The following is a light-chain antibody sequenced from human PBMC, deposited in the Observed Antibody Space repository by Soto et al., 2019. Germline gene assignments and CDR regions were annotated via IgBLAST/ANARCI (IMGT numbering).Light chain of an antibody. J-gene: IGLJ1*01. CDR3: GSYTTGSTYV. V-gene: IGLV2-14*01. CDR2: EVS. Sequence: QSALTQPASVSGSPGQSITISCTGTSSDIGDYNYVSWYQQHPGKAPKLMIYEVSNRPSGVSNRFSGSKSGNTASLTISGLQAEDEADYYCGSYTTGSTYVFGTGTKLTVL. CDR1: SSDIGDYNY.